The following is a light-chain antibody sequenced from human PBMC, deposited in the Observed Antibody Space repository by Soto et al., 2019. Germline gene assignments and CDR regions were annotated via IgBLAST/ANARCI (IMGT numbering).Light chain of an antibody. CDR2: WAS. CDR3: QKYYTTNLN. Sequence: DIVMTQSPYSLAVSLGERATINCKSSQSVFYSSYNKNYLAWYQQKARQPPKLLIYWASTRESGVPDRFSGSGSGTDFTITISNMQAEDVAVYYCQKYYTTNLNFGPGTKVDIK. CDR1: QSVFYSSYNKNY. V-gene: IGKV4-1*01. J-gene: IGKJ3*01.